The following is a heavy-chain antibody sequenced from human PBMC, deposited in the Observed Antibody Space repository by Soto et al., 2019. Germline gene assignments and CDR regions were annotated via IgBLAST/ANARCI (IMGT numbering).Heavy chain of an antibody. V-gene: IGHV1-46*02. CDR3: ARGGHIAVVTASFDY. CDR2: IHPSGGVS. CDR1: GYTLNTYY. J-gene: IGHJ4*02. D-gene: IGHD2-21*02. Sequence: QVQLVQSGAEVKKPGASVKVSCKPSGYTLNTYYLHWVRQAPGQGLEWMGIIHPSGGVSTYAQKFLGRVTMTRDTSTSTVFMELSSLRSADTSVYYCARGGHIAVVTASFDYWGQGTLVTVSS.